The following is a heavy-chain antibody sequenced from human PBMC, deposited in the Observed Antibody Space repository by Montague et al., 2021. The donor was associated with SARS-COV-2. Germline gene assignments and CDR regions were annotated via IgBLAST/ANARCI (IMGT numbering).Heavy chain of an antibody. CDR3: ARNWNYGWAFDI. CDR1: GFRFSSYN. CDR2: MSSSSKYI. Sequence: SLRLSFSASGFRFSSYNMNWVRQAPGKGLEWVSSMSSSSKYIYYADSVKDRFTISRDNAKNSLYLQMNSLRAEDTAIYYCARNWNYGWAFDIWGQGTMVAVSS. V-gene: IGHV3-21*01. J-gene: IGHJ3*02. D-gene: IGHD1-7*01.